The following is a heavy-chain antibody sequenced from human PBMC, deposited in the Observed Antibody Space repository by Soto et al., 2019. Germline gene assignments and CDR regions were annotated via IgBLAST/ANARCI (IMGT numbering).Heavy chain of an antibody. J-gene: IGHJ4*02. CDR2: INAGNGNT. CDR1: GYTFTSYA. V-gene: IGHV1-3*01. D-gene: IGHD4-17*01. CDR3: ARDRPSTVVARFDY. Sequence: GASVKVSCKASGYTFTSYAMHWVRQAPGQRLEWMGWINAGNGNTKYSQKFQGRVTITRDTSASTAYMELSSLRSEDTAVYYCARDRPSTVVARFDYWGQGTLVTVSS.